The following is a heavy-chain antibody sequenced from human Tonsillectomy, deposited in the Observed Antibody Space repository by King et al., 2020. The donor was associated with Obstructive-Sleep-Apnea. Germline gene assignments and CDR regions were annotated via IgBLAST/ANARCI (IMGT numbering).Heavy chain of an antibody. Sequence: VQLVESGGGLVQPGGSLRLSCAASGFTFTSYWMTWVRQAPGKGLEWVANIKQDGSEKYYVDSVKGRFTVSRDNAKNSLYLQMNSLRAEDTAVYYCAGGLGRGIAAAGYWGQGTLVTVSS. D-gene: IGHD6-13*01. J-gene: IGHJ4*02. V-gene: IGHV3-7*03. CDR2: IKQDGSEK. CDR3: AGGLGRGIAAAGY. CDR1: GFTFTSYW.